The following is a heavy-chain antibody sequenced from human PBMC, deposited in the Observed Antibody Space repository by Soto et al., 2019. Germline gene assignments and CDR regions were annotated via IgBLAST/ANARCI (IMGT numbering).Heavy chain of an antibody. CDR2: IWYDGSNK. Sequence: QVQLVESGGGVVQPGRSLRLSCAASGFTFSSYGMHWVRQAPGKGLEWVAVIWYDGSNKYYADSVKGRFTISRDNSKDPLYLQMNSLRAEDTAVYYCARDRIAAAGYYYGMDVWGQGTTVTVSS. J-gene: IGHJ6*02. V-gene: IGHV3-33*01. D-gene: IGHD6-13*01. CDR1: GFTFSSYG. CDR3: ARDRIAAAGYYYGMDV.